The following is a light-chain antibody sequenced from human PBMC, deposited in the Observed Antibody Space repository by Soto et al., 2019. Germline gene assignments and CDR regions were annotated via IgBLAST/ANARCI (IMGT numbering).Light chain of an antibody. Sequence: DIQMTQSPSSLSASVGDSVTITCRASQSISSYLNWYQQNPGKAPKLLIYAASILQSGGPSRFSGSGSGTDFTLTISSPQPEDLATYYCQPSYSTPPAFGGGTKVEIK. V-gene: IGKV1-39*01. CDR1: QSISSY. CDR3: QPSYSTPPA. J-gene: IGKJ4*01. CDR2: AAS.